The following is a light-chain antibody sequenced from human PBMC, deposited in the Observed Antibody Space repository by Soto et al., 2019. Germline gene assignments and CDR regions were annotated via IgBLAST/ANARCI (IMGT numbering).Light chain of an antibody. CDR1: QGIASA. CDR2: DAS. J-gene: IGKJ1*01. V-gene: IGKV1-13*02. CDR3: QQFNSYPWT. Sequence: AIQLTQSPSSLSASVGDRVTITCRASQGIASALAWYQQRPGKAPKLLIFDASTLESGVPSRFSGSGSGTDFTLTISSLQPEDFATYYCQQFNSYPWTFGQGTKVEIK.